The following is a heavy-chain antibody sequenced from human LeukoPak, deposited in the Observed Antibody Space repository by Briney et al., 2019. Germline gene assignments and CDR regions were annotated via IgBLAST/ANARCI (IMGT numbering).Heavy chain of an antibody. D-gene: IGHD6-6*01. CDR1: GGTFSSYA. V-gene: IGHV1-69*01. Sequence: SVKVSCKASGGTFSSYAISWVRQAPGQGLEWMGGIIPIFGTANYAQKFQGRVTITADESTSTAYMELSSLRSEDTAVYYCARSLYSSSPEGDYWGQGTLVTVSS. CDR2: IIPIFGTA. J-gene: IGHJ4*02. CDR3: ARSLYSSSPEGDY.